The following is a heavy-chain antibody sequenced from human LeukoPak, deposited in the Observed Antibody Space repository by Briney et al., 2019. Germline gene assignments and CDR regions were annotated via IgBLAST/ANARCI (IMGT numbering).Heavy chain of an antibody. V-gene: IGHV3-30-3*01. CDR3: AKVIVVITAPGDYFDY. D-gene: IGHD2-2*01. Sequence: GGSLRLSCAASGFTFSSYAMHWVRQAPGKGLEWVAVISYDGSNKYYADSVKGRFTISRDNSKNTLYVQMNSLRAEDTAVYYCAKVIVVITAPGDYFDYWGQGTLVTVSS. J-gene: IGHJ4*02. CDR2: ISYDGSNK. CDR1: GFTFSSYA.